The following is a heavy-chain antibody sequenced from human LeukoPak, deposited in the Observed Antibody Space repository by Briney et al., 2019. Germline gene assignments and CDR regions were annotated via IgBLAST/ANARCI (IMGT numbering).Heavy chain of an antibody. CDR1: GYTFTGYY. Sequence: VASVKVSCTASGYTFTGYYMHWVRQAPAQGLEWMGWINPNSGGPSYAQKFQGWVTMTRDTSISTAYMELSRLRSDDTAVYYCARDLEGYCRGGSCYNLVGFDYWGQGTLVTVSS. CDR3: ARDLEGYCRGGSCYNLVGFDY. D-gene: IGHD2-15*01. J-gene: IGHJ4*02. V-gene: IGHV1-2*04. CDR2: INPNSGGP.